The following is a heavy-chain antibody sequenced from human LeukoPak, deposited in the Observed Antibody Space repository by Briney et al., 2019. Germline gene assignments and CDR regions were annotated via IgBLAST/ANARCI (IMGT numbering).Heavy chain of an antibody. J-gene: IGHJ4*02. CDR2: IYYSGST. CDR3: ARRRTTGTTGYFDF. CDR1: GGSISSGDYY. V-gene: IGHV4-30-4*01. Sequence: SETLSLTCTVSGGSISSGDYYWSWIRQPPGKGLEWIGYIYYSGSTYYNPSLKSRVTISVDTSKNQFSLMLSSVTAADTAFYYCARRRTTGTTGYFDFWGRGILVTVSS. D-gene: IGHD1-1*01.